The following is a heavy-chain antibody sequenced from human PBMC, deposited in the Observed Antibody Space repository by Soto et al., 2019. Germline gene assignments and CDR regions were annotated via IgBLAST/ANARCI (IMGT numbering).Heavy chain of an antibody. CDR2: IYTSGST. D-gene: IGHD1-7*01. Sequence: PSETLSLTCTVSGGSISSYHWSWIRQPAGKGLEWIGRIYTSGSTNYDPSLKSRVTMSVDTSKNQFSLKLSSVTAADTAVYYCARDQVGDWNYVYYYYYGMDVWGQGTTVTVSS. J-gene: IGHJ6*02. CDR3: ARDQVGDWNYVYYYYYGMDV. CDR1: GGSISSYH. V-gene: IGHV4-4*07.